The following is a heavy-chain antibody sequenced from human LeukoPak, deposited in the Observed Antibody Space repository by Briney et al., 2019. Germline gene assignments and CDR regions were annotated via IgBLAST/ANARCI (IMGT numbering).Heavy chain of an antibody. V-gene: IGHV1-69*13. D-gene: IGHD3-22*01. Sequence: GASVKVSCKASGGTFSSYAISWVRQAPGQGLEWMGGIIPIFGTANYAQKFQGRVTITADESTSTAYMELSRLRSDDTAVYYCARTPYYYDSSGYLNWYFDLWGRGTLVTVSS. J-gene: IGHJ2*01. CDR3: ARTPYYYDSSGYLNWYFDL. CDR2: IIPIFGTA. CDR1: GGTFSSYA.